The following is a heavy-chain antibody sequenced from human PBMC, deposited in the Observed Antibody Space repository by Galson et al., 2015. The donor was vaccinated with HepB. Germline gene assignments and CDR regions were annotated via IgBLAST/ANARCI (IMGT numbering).Heavy chain of an antibody. CDR2: INPNTGGT. Sequence: SVKVSCKASGYHFIDYYIHWLRQAPGQGLEWLGRINPNTGGTDYAQKIQGRVTMTRDMSISTAFMDLSRLTSHDTAIYFCAETGAYFDNDDAFDVWGQGTMVIVSS. CDR1: GYHFIDYY. D-gene: IGHD2/OR15-2a*01. CDR3: AETGAYFDNDDAFDV. V-gene: IGHV1-2*06. J-gene: IGHJ3*01.